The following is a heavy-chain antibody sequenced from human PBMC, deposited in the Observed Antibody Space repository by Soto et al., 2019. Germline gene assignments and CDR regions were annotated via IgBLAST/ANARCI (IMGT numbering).Heavy chain of an antibody. CDR1: GFTFSSYW. D-gene: IGHD6-19*01. V-gene: IGHV3-7*01. Sequence: PGGSLRLSCAASGFTFSSYWMSWVRQAPGKGLEWVANIKQEGSEKYYVDSVKGRFTISRDNAKNSLYLQMNSLRAEDTAVYYCARDQKAGGAVAVDYWGQGTLVTVSS. CDR2: IKQEGSEK. CDR3: ARDQKAGGAVAVDY. J-gene: IGHJ4*02.